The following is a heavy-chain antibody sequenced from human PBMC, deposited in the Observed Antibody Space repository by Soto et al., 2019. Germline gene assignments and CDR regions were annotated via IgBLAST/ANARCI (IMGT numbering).Heavy chain of an antibody. D-gene: IGHD2-2*01. Sequence: PGESLKISCKGSGYSFTSYWIGWVRQMPGKGLEWMGIIYPGDSDTRYSPSFQGQVTISADKSISTAYLQWSSLKASDTAMYYCARHRYCSSTSCYGKDAFDIWGQGTMVTVSS. V-gene: IGHV5-51*01. CDR3: ARHRYCSSTSCYGKDAFDI. CDR1: GYSFTSYW. CDR2: IYPGDSDT. J-gene: IGHJ3*02.